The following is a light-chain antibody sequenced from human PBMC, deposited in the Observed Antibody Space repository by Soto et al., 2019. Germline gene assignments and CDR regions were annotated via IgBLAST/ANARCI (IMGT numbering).Light chain of an antibody. CDR2: AAS. V-gene: IGKV1-39*01. CDR1: QSISGY. J-gene: IGKJ5*01. CDR3: QKSYSTTPIT. Sequence: DIQMTQSPSSLSASVGDRVTITCRASQSISGYLNWYQQKPGKAPKLLIYAASSLQSGVPSRFSGSGSGTDFTLTISSLQPEDFATYYCQKSYSTTPITFGQRKSLEIK.